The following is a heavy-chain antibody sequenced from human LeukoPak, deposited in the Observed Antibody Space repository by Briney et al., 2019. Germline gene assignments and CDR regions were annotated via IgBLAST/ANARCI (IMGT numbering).Heavy chain of an antibody. CDR2: IYSGGST. CDR1: GFTVSSNY. Sequence: PGGSLRLSRAASGFTVSSNYMSWVRQAPGKGLEWVSVIYSGGSTYYADSVKGRFTISRDNSKNTLYLQMNSLRAEDTAVYYCASLLYGDHQGAFDIWGQGTWSPSLQ. V-gene: IGHV3-53*01. J-gene: IGHJ3*02. CDR3: ASLLYGDHQGAFDI. D-gene: IGHD4-17*01.